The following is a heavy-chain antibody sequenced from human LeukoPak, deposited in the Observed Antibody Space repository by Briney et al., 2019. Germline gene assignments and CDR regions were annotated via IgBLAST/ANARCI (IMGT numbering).Heavy chain of an antibody. CDR1: GGTFSSYA. D-gene: IGHD3-22*01. J-gene: IGHJ4*02. CDR3: ARIDYYDSRGFDY. V-gene: IGHV1-69*13. CDR2: IIPIFGTA. Sequence: ASVKVSCKASGGTFSSYAISWVRQAPGQGLEWMGGIIPIFGTANYAQKFQGRVTITADESTSTAYMELSGLRSEDTAVYYCARIDYYDSRGFDYWGQGTLVTVSS.